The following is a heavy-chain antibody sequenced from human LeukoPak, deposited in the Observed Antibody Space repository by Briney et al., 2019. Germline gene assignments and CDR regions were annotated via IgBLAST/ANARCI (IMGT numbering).Heavy chain of an antibody. Sequence: KPSETLSLTCTVSGGSISSYYWSWIRQPPGKGLEWIGYIYYSGSTNYNPSLKSRVTISVDTSKNHFSLKLSSVTAADTAVYYCARVEEGYGSGRRENYYYYYMDVWGEGTTVTISS. CDR3: ARVEEGYGSGRRENYYYYYMDV. V-gene: IGHV4-59*01. J-gene: IGHJ6*03. CDR1: GGSISSYY. CDR2: IYYSGST. D-gene: IGHD3-10*01.